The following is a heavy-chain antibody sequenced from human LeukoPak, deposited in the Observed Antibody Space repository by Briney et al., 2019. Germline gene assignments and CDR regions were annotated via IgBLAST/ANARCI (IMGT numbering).Heavy chain of an antibody. V-gene: IGHV1-18*04. CDR1: GYTFTSYG. CDR3: ARDLEYYYDSSGSEFDY. Sequence: ASVKASCKASGYTFTSYGISWVRQAPGQGLEWMGWISAYNGNTNYAQKLQGRVTMTTDTSTSTAYMELRSLRSDDTAVYYCARDLEYYYDSSGSEFDYWGQGTLVTVSS. CDR2: ISAYNGNT. D-gene: IGHD3-22*01. J-gene: IGHJ4*02.